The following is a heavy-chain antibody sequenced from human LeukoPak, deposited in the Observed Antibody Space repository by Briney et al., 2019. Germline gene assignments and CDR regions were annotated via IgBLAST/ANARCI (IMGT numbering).Heavy chain of an antibody. CDR1: GFTFSDYA. V-gene: IGHV3-30-3*01. CDR3: ARDMDYRPIGNYYYGY. Sequence: PGGSLRLSCTVSGFTFSDYAMHWLRQAPGKGLEWVAMISYNGVRKDYADSMEGRFTISRDNSKNTLYLQMNSLRAEDTAVYYCARDMDYRPIGNYYYGYWGQGTLVTVSS. CDR2: ISYNGVRK. D-gene: IGHD1-7*01. J-gene: IGHJ4*02.